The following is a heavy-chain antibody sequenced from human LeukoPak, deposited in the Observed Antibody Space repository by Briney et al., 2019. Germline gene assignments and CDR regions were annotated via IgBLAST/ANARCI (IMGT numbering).Heavy chain of an antibody. CDR1: GXSFSGYY. J-gene: IGHJ2*01. CDR3: ARHVVAVPTARYFDL. V-gene: IGHV4-34*01. CDR2: INHSGTT. Sequence: PSETLSLTCAVYGXSFSGYYWSWIRQPPGKGLEWIGEINHSGTTNYNPSLKSRVTVSVDTSKNQFSLKLTSVTAADTAVYYCARHVVAVPTARYFDLWGRGTLVTVSS. D-gene: IGHD2-2*01.